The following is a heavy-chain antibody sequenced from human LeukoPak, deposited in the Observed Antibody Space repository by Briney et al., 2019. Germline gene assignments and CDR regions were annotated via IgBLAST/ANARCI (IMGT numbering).Heavy chain of an antibody. V-gene: IGHV4-59*01. CDR3: ARTLSEYSSSSLGY. CDR1: GGSISSYY. CDR2: IYYSGST. Sequence: SETLSLTCTVSGGSISSYYWSWSREPPGKGLEWMGYIYYSGSTNYNPSLKSRVTISVDTSKNQFSLKLSSVTAADTAVYYCARTLSEYSSSSLGYWGQGTLVTVSS. D-gene: IGHD6-6*01. J-gene: IGHJ4*02.